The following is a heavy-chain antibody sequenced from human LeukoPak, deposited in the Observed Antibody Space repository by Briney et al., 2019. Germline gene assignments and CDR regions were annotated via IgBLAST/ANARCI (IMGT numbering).Heavy chain of an antibody. V-gene: IGHV3-7*01. D-gene: IGHD1-26*01. Sequence: PGGSLRLSCAASGFTFSGYWMTWVRQAPGKGLEWVANIRQDASEKYYVDSVKGRFTISRDNAKNSLYLQMNSLRAEDTAVYYCARRNRYSGSYYFDYWGQGTLVTVSS. CDR2: IRQDASEK. CDR1: GFTFSGYW. J-gene: IGHJ4*02. CDR3: ARRNRYSGSYYFDY.